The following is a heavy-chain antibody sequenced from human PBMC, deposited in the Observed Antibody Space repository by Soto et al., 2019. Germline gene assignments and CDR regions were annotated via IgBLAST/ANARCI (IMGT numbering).Heavy chain of an antibody. J-gene: IGHJ4*02. CDR2: ISGRGGVT. CDR1: GFTFRNQD. D-gene: IGHD3-22*01. V-gene: IGHV3-23*01. Sequence: EVQLLESGGGLVQPGGSLRLTCVGSGFTFRNQDMRWVRQAPGKGLEWVSGISGRGGVTYYADSVKGRFTISRDNSKNTLYLQMNNLRANDTAGYYCAKDRQFRSYYESAGHYNDWGQGTLVTVSS. CDR3: AKDRQFRSYYESAGHYND.